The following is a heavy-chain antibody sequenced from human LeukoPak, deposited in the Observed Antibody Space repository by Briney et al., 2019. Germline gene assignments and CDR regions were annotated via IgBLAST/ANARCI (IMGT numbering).Heavy chain of an antibody. CDR1: GGSISSYY. CDR2: IYTSGST. D-gene: IGHD4-17*01. Sequence: SETLSLTCTVSGGSISSYYWSWIRQPAGKGLEWIGRIYTSGSTNYNPSLKSRVTMSVDTSKNQFSLKLSSVTAADTAVYYCARALVTTRWVYYYYMDVWGKGTTVTVSS. CDR3: ARALVTTRWVYYYYMDV. V-gene: IGHV4-4*07. J-gene: IGHJ6*03.